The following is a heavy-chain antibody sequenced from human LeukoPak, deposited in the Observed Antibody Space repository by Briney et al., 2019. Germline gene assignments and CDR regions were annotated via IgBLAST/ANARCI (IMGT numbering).Heavy chain of an antibody. D-gene: IGHD3-10*01. V-gene: IGHV3-33*01. J-gene: IGHJ4*02. CDR3: ARDPCTYGSASYFGY. CDR2: IWYDGRYK. Sequence: GGCLRLSSAASEFTFRSYGMHWVPQAPGKGLECVTVIWYDGRYKYYADSVRRRYTISRDTTTNTLYMQKNTVREQHTRVYNCARDPCTYGSASYFGYWGQGTLVTVSS. CDR1: EFTFRSYG.